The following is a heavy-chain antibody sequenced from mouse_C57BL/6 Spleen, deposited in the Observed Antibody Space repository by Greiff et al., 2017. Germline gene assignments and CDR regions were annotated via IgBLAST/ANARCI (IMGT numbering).Heavy chain of an antibody. CDR1: GYTFTSYW. CDR3: AIYYDYDPFAY. J-gene: IGHJ3*01. V-gene: IGHV1-50*01. CDR2: IDPSDSYT. Sequence: VQLQQPGAELVKPGASVKLSCKASGYTFTSYWMQWVKQRPGQGLEWIGEIDPSDSYTNYNQKFNGKATLTVDTSSSTAYMQLSSLTSEDSAVYYCAIYYDYDPFAYWGQGTLVTVSA. D-gene: IGHD2-4*01.